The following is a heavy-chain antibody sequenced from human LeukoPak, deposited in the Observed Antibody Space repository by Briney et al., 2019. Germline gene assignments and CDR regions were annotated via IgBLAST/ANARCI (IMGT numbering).Heavy chain of an antibody. Sequence: SETLSLTCTVSGGSISSYYWSWIRQPAGKGLEWIGRIYTSGSTNYNPPLKSRVTMSVDTSKNQFSLKLSSVTAADTAVYYCASSSTSRYYYYGMDVWGQGTTVTVSS. CDR1: GGSISSYY. V-gene: IGHV4-4*07. CDR3: ASSSTSRYYYYGMDV. CDR2: IYTSGST. D-gene: IGHD2-2*01. J-gene: IGHJ6*02.